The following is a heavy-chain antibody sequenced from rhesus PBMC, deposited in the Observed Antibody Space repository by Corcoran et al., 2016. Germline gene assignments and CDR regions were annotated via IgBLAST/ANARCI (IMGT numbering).Heavy chain of an antibody. CDR1: GGSISSSY. CDR3: ARAAGYSYSYFDY. Sequence: QLQLQASGPGLVKPSETLSVPCAVSGGSISSSYWSWLRQAPGKGLEWIGYIYGSGSSTNYNPSLKSRVTRSVDTSKNQLSLKLSSVTTADTAVYYCARAAGYSYSYFDYWGQGVLVTVSS. CDR2: IYGSGSST. D-gene: IGHD5-12*01. J-gene: IGHJ4*01. V-gene: IGHV4-169*01.